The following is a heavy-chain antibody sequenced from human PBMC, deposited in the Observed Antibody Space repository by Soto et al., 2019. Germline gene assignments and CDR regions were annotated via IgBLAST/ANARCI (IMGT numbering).Heavy chain of an antibody. V-gene: IGHV3-48*03. CDR2: ISSDGSST. CDR3: ARTFVASGNYYNDY. CDR1: GITFNNYE. D-gene: IGHD3-10*01. J-gene: IGHJ4*02. Sequence: EVQLVESGGGLVQPGGSLRLSCAASGITFNNYEMSWVRQAPGKGLEWISYISSDGSSTYYADSVKGRFTISRDNAKNSLYLQLNSLRAEDTAVYYCARTFVASGNYYNDYWGQGTLVTVSS.